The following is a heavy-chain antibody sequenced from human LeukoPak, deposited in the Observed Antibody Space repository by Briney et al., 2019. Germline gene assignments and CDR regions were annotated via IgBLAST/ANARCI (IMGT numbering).Heavy chain of an antibody. Sequence: SETLSLTCTVSGGSISSYYWSWIRQPPGKVLEWIGSIYYSGSAYYNPSLKSRVTISVDTPKNQFSLKLSSVTAADTAVYYCARQSGDGYNSFDYWGQGTLVTVSS. CDR3: ARQSGDGYNSFDY. CDR1: GGSISSYY. J-gene: IGHJ4*02. D-gene: IGHD5-24*01. CDR2: IYYSGSA. V-gene: IGHV4-59*05.